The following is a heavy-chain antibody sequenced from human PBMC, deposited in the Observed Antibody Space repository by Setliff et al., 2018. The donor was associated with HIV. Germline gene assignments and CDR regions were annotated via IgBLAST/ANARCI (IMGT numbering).Heavy chain of an antibody. CDR2: IYFTGDS. V-gene: IGHV4-39*01. J-gene: IGHJ4*02. D-gene: IGHD2-15*01. CDR1: GGSISTNNFY. Sequence: PSETLSLTCTVTGGSISTNNFYWGWIRQPPGKGLQWIGSIYFTGDSYYDPSLKSRVTTSVDTSNNQFSLILSPVTAADTAMYYCARVVDADYLDYWGQGTPVTVSS. CDR3: ARVVDADYLDY.